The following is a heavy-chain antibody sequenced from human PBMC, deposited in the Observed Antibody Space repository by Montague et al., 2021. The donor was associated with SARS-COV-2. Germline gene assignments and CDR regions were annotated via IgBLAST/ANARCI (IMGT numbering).Heavy chain of an antibody. CDR3: ARDRGRYFDSGSYNWLDS. V-gene: IGHV4-59*01. J-gene: IGHJ5*01. D-gene: IGHD3-10*01. CDR2: IYYTGNT. Sequence: SETLSLTCTVSGGSISPYYWTWIRQPPGKGLEWIGYIYYTGNTKYKPSLKSRVTISVDTSKNQFSLKLKSATAADTAVYYCARDRGRYFDSGSYNWLDSWGQGTLVTVSS. CDR1: GGSISPYY.